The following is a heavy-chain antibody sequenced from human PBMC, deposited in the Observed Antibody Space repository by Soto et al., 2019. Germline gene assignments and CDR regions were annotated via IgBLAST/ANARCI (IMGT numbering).Heavy chain of an antibody. Sequence: QVQLVQSGAEVKKPGSSVKVSCKASGGTFSSYAISWVRQAPGQGLEWMGGIIPIFGTANYAQKFQGRVTITADKSTSTAYMELSSLRSEDTAVYHCAREGYCSGGSCYFDDAFDIWGQGTMVTVSS. CDR3: AREGYCSGGSCYFDDAFDI. CDR2: IIPIFGTA. J-gene: IGHJ3*02. CDR1: GGTFSSYA. D-gene: IGHD2-15*01. V-gene: IGHV1-69*06.